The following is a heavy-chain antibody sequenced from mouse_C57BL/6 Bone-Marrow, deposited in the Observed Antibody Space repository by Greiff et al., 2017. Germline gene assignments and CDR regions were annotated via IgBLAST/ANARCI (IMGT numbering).Heavy chain of an antibody. CDR1: GFNIKDDY. CDR2: IDPENGDT. D-gene: IGHD2-3*01. CDR3: TTWLLRYFDV. V-gene: IGHV14-4*01. J-gene: IGHJ1*03. Sequence: EVQLQQSGAELVRPGASVKLSCTASGFNIKDDYMHWVKQRPEQGLEWIGWIDPENGDTEYASKFQGKATITADTSSHTAYLQLSSLTSEDTAVYYCTTWLLRYFDVWGTGTTVTVSS.